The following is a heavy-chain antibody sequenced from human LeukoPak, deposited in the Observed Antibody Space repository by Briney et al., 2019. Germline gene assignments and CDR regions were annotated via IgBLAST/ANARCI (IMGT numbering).Heavy chain of an antibody. Sequence: PSETLSLTCAVYGGSFSGYYWSWIRQPPGKGLEWIGEINHSGSTNYNPSLKSRVTISVDTSKDQFSLKLSSVTAADTAVYYCAREGVHSSGSYFDYCGQGTLVTVSS. CDR3: AREGVHSSGSYFDY. J-gene: IGHJ4*02. V-gene: IGHV4-34*01. CDR2: INHSGST. CDR1: GGSFSGYY. D-gene: IGHD6-19*01.